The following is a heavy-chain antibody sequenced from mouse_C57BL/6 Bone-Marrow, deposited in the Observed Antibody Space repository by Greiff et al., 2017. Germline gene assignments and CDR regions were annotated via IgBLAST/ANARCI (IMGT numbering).Heavy chain of an antibody. CDR3: ARHGDYYVSLAY. J-gene: IGHJ3*01. V-gene: IGHV5-12*01. Sequence: EVKLLESGGGLVQPGGSLKLSCAASGFTFSDYYMYWVRQTPEKRLEWVAYISNGGGSAYYPDTVKGRFTISRDNAKNTLYLQMSRLNPEDTAMYYCARHGDYYVSLAYWGRGTLVTVSA. CDR2: ISNGGGSA. CDR1: GFTFSDYY. D-gene: IGHD1-1*01.